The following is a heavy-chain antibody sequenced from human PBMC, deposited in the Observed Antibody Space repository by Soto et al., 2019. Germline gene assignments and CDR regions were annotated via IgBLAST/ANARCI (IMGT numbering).Heavy chain of an antibody. V-gene: IGHV3-7*01. CDR1: GFTFSDYW. D-gene: IGHD3-10*01. J-gene: IGHJ6*02. Sequence: GGSLRLSCVGSGFTFSDYWMTWVRQAPGKGLEWVANIKQDGIEKYSLDSVEGRFIISRDNAENSVYLQMNSLRVEDSAVYYCARGRGVALTYYPHGVDVWGQGTTVTVSS. CDR2: IKQDGIEK. CDR3: ARGRGVALTYYPHGVDV.